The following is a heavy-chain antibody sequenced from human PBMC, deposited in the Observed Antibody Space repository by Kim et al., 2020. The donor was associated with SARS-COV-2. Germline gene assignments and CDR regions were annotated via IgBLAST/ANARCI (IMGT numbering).Heavy chain of an antibody. V-gene: IGHV3-30-3*01. J-gene: IGHJ4*01. CDR2: ISYDGSNK. CDR3: ARDRESLYDSSGYALDY. CDR1: GFTFSSYA. Sequence: GGSLRLSCAASGFTFSSYAMHWVRQAPGKGLEWVAVISYDGSNKYYADSVKGRFTISRDNSKNTLYLQMNSLRAEDTAVYYCARDRESLYDSSGYALDY. D-gene: IGHD3-22*01.